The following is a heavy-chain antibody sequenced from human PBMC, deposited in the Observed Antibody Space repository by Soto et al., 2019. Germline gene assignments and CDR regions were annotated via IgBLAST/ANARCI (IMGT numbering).Heavy chain of an antibody. V-gene: IGHV4-34*01. J-gene: IGHJ6*02. D-gene: IGHD5-12*01. CDR1: GGSFSGYY. Sequence: SETLSLTCAVYGGSFSGYYWSWIRQPPGKGLEWIGEINHSGSTNYNPSLKSRVTISVDTSKNQFSLKLSSVTAADTAVYYCARGNSGYDYGGDDYYYGMDVWGQGTTVTVS. CDR2: INHSGST. CDR3: ARGNSGYDYGGDDYYYGMDV.